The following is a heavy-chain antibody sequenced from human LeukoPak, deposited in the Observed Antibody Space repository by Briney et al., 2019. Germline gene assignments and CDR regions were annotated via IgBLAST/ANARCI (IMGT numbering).Heavy chain of an antibody. CDR3: ARDYDFWSGRPGSYCYYGMDV. J-gene: IGHJ6*02. Sequence: GGALRLSCAASGFTFSSYAMHWVRQAPAKELEWVAVISYDGSNKYYADSVKGRFTISRDNSKNTLYLQMNSLRAEDTAVYYCARDYDFWSGRPGSYCYYGMDVWGQGTTVTVSS. CDR2: ISYDGSNK. D-gene: IGHD3-3*01. CDR1: GFTFSSYA. V-gene: IGHV3-30*04.